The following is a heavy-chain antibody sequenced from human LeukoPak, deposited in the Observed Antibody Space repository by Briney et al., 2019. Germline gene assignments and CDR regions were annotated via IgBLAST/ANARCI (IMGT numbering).Heavy chain of an antibody. D-gene: IGHD1-26*01. J-gene: IGHJ4*02. CDR2: ISYDGSNK. CDR3: ARSFDVGATTGETFDY. V-gene: IGHV3-30-3*01. Sequence: PGRSLRLSCAASGFTFSSYAMHWVRQAPGKGLEWVAVISYDGSNKYYADSVKGRFTISRDNSKNTLYLQMNSLRAEDTAVYYCARSFDVGATTGETFDYWGQGTLVTVSS. CDR1: GFTFSSYA.